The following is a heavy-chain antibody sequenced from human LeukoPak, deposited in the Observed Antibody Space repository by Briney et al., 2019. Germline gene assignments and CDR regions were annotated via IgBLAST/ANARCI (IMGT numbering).Heavy chain of an antibody. CDR1: GFTFSSYW. CDR3: AREYSVLVPAAFDY. Sequence: GGSLRLSCAASGFTFSSYWMHWVRQAPGKGLVWVSRISSDGSGTRYADSVKGRFTISRDNAKNTLYLQMNSLRAEDTAVYYCAREYSVLVPAAFDYWGREPWSPSPQ. CDR2: ISSDGSGT. D-gene: IGHD2-2*01. V-gene: IGHV3-74*01. J-gene: IGHJ4*02.